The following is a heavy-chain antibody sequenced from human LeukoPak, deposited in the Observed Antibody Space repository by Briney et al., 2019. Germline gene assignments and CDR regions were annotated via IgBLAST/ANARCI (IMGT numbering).Heavy chain of an antibody. D-gene: IGHD2-2*02. CDR2: IYHSGST. V-gene: IGHV4-38-2*01. Sequence: SETLSLTCAVSGYSISSGYYWGWIRQPPGKGLEWIGSIYHSGSTYYNPSLKSRVTISVDTSKNQFSLKLSSVTAADTAVYYGASLYLYIWGQGTPVTVSS. CDR1: GYSISSGYY. J-gene: IGHJ4*02. CDR3: ASLYLYI.